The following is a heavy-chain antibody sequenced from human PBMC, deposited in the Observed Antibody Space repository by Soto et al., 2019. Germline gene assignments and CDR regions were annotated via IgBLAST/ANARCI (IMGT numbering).Heavy chain of an antibody. J-gene: IGHJ5*02. CDR1: GGSISSGGYY. CDR3: ARVVKVTGPEGYWFDP. CDR2: IYYSGST. Sequence: SETLSLTCTVSGGSISSGGYYWSWIRQHPGKGLEWIGYIYYSGSTYYNPSLKSRVTISVDTSKNQFSLKLSSVTAADTAVYYCARVVKVTGPEGYWFDPWGQGTLVTVSS. V-gene: IGHV4-31*02.